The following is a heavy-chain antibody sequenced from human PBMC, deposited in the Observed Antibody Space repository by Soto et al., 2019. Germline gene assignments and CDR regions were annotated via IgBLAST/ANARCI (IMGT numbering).Heavy chain of an antibody. Sequence: SETLSLTCAVYGGSFSGYYWSWIRQPPGKGLEWIGEINRSGSTNYNPSLKSRVTISVDTSKNQFSLKLSSVTAADTAVYYCARVPLFGYSGSDYWGQGTLVTVS. V-gene: IGHV4-34*01. CDR2: INRSGST. CDR1: GGSFSGYY. D-gene: IGHD5-12*01. J-gene: IGHJ4*02. CDR3: ARVPLFGYSGSDY.